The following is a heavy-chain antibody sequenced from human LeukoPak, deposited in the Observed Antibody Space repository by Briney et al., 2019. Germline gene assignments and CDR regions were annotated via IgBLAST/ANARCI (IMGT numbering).Heavy chain of an antibody. V-gene: IGHV4-39*01. J-gene: IGHJ2*01. Sequence: SETLSLTCTVSGGSISSSSYYWGWIRQPPGKGLEWIGSIYYSGSTYYNPSLKSRVTISVDTSKNQFSLKLSSVTAADTAVYYCARKSAPFDLWGRGTLVTVSS. CDR2: IYYSGST. CDR1: GGSISSSSYY. CDR3: ARKSAPFDL.